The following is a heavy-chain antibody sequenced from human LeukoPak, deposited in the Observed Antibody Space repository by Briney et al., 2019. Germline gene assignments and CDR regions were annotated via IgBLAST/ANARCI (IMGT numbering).Heavy chain of an antibody. J-gene: IGHJ4*02. V-gene: IGHV4-34*01. D-gene: IGHD6-13*01. Sequence: TSETLSLTCAVYGGSFSGYYWSWIRQPPGKGLEWIGEINHSGSTNYNPSLKSRVTISVDTSKNQFSLKLSSVTAADTAVYYCARYNKSSWYFFDYWGQGTLVTVSS. CDR1: GGSFSGYY. CDR3: ARYNKSSWYFFDY. CDR2: INHSGST.